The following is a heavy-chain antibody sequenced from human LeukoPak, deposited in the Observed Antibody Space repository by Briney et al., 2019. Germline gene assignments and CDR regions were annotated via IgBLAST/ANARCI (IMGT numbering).Heavy chain of an antibody. Sequence: SQTLSLTRTVAAGSIGGFYCGWIPQRPGKGRGWSGYVYYSGRTKYNPSLKRRVAMSVAPSRNQFSLKLSSVTAADTDVYYCARGGLENGYHSNDGFDIWGQGTMVTVSS. V-gene: IGHV4-59*01. CDR1: AGSIGGFY. D-gene: IGHD3-22*01. CDR2: VYYSGRT. J-gene: IGHJ3*02. CDR3: ARGGLENGYHSNDGFDI.